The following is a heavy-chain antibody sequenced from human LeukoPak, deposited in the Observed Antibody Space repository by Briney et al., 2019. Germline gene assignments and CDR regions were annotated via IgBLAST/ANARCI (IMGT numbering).Heavy chain of an antibody. CDR3: ARTTWYYYDSSGHTGLYYFDY. V-gene: IGHV4-61*08. CDR1: GGSISSGGYY. Sequence: PSETLSLTCTVSGGSISSGGYYWSWIRQPPGKGLEWIGYIYYSGSTNYNPSLKSRVTISVDTSKNQFSLKLSSVTAADTAVYYCARTTWYYYDSSGHTGLYYFDYWGQGTLVTVSS. J-gene: IGHJ4*02. CDR2: IYYSGST. D-gene: IGHD3-22*01.